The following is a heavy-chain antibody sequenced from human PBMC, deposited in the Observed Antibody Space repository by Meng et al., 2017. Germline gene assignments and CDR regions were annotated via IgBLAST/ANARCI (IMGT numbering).Heavy chain of an antibody. D-gene: IGHD2/OR15-2a*01. CDR1: GFTFRDYY. CDR2: ISTTGSSI. Sequence: VHLLGSGGGFVKAVGSLRLSCAASGFTFRDYYMTWIRQAPGKGLEWVSSISTTGSSIYYADSVKGRFSISRDNAENSLYLQINSLRVEDTAVYYCARDHGFLNWFDPWGQGTLVTVSS. V-gene: IGHV3-11*04. J-gene: IGHJ5*02. CDR3: ARDHGFLNWFDP.